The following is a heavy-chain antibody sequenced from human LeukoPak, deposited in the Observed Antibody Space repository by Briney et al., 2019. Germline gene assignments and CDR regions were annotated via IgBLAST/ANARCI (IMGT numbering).Heavy chain of an antibody. CDR1: GGTFSSYA. D-gene: IGHD6-19*01. CDR3: ARSSIAVAAVGYAFDI. Sequence: ASVKVSCKASGGTFSSYAISWVRQAPGQGLEWMGWMNPNSGNTGYAQKFQGRVTMTRNTSISTAYMELSSLRSEDTAVYYCARSSIAVAAVGYAFDIWGQGTMVTVSS. J-gene: IGHJ3*02. V-gene: IGHV1-8*02. CDR2: MNPNSGNT.